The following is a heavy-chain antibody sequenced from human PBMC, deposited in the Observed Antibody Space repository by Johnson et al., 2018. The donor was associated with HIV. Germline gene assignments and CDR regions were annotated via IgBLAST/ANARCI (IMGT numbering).Heavy chain of an antibody. CDR2: INQYGSEE. D-gene: IGHD6-13*01. J-gene: IGHJ3*01. CDR3: ARGGYSTILDAFDV. CDR1: GFAFGSYW. Sequence: VQLVESGGGLVQPGGSLRLSCAASGFAFGSYWMHWVRQAPGKGLQWVANINQYGSEEYYVDSVKGRFTISRDNAKNSMYLQMNTLNAEDTAVYYCARGGYSTILDAFDVWGQGTMVTVSS. V-gene: IGHV3-7*02.